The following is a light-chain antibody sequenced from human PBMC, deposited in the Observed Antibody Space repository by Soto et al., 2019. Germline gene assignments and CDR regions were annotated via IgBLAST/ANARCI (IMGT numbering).Light chain of an antibody. V-gene: IGKV3-11*01. CDR2: DAS. CDR3: QQRSNWPPLLT. J-gene: IGKJ4*01. CDR1: QSVSSY. Sequence: EIVLTQSPATLSLSPGERATLSCRASQSVSSYLAWYPQNPGQAPRLLIYDASNRATGIPARFSGSGSGTDFTLTISSLEPEDFAVYACQQRSNWPPLLTFGGGTKVEIK.